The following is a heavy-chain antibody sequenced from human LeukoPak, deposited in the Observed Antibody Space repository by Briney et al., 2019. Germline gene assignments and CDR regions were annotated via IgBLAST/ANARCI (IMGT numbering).Heavy chain of an antibody. Sequence: GGSLRLSCAASGFTFSDYYMSWIRQAPGKGLVWVSYISSSGSTIYYADSVKGRFTISRDNAKNSLYLQMNSLRAEDTAVYYCARDAWIQLFDAFDIWGQGTMVTVSS. CDR3: ARDAWIQLFDAFDI. D-gene: IGHD5-18*01. CDR1: GFTFSDYY. CDR2: ISSSGSTI. V-gene: IGHV3-11*04. J-gene: IGHJ3*02.